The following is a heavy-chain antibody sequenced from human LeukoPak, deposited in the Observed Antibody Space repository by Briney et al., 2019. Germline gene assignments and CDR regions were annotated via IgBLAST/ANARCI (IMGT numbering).Heavy chain of an antibody. J-gene: IGHJ4*02. CDR3: AKGIYSSSGDFDY. D-gene: IGHD6-13*01. CDR1: GFTFSSYW. CDR2: IKQDGSEK. V-gene: IGHV3-7*03. Sequence: PGGSLRLSCAASGFTFSSYWMSWVRQAPGKGLEWVANIKQDGSEKYYVDSVKGRFTISRDNAKNSLYLQMNSLRAEDTALYYCAKGIYSSSGDFDYWGQGTLVTVSS.